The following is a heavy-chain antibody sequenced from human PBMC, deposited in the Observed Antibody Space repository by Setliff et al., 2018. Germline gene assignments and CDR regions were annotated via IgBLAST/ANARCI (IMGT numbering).Heavy chain of an antibody. CDR3: ARVSEAAAAGFDY. J-gene: IGHJ4*02. D-gene: IGHD6-13*01. Sequence: GGSLRLSCAASGFTFSSYWMSWVRKAPGKGLEWVANIKQDGSEKYYVDSVKGRFTISRDNAKNSLYLQMNSLRAEDTAVYYCARVSEAAAAGFDYWGQGTLVTVSS. CDR1: GFTFSSYW. CDR2: IKQDGSEK. V-gene: IGHV3-7*01.